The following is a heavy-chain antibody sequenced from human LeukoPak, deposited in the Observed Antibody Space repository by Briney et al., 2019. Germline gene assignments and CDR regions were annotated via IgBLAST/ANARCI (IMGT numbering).Heavy chain of an antibody. Sequence: PGGSLRLSCAASGFTFRNYGMHWVRQAPGKGLEWVAIIFYDGSNKYYADSVRGRFTISRDNSKSTLYLQMNSLRVEDTAVYYCASGRGSGRSHTSYLDYWGQGTPVTVSS. V-gene: IGHV3-33*01. CDR3: ASGRGSGRSHTSYLDY. D-gene: IGHD6-19*01. CDR1: GFTFRNYG. J-gene: IGHJ4*02. CDR2: IFYDGSNK.